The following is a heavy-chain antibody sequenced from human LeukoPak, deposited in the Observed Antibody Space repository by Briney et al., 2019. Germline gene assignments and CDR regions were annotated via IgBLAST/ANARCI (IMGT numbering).Heavy chain of an antibody. CDR1: GGSISSSSYY. J-gene: IGHJ5*02. D-gene: IGHD3-10*01. Sequence: SETLSLTCTVSGGSISSSSYYWGWIRQPPGKGLEWIGIIYYSGSTYYNPSLKSRVTISVDTSKNQFSLKLSSVTAADTAVYYCARPTGIRNWFDPWGQGTLVTVSS. CDR2: IYYSGST. CDR3: ARPTGIRNWFDP. V-gene: IGHV4-39*01.